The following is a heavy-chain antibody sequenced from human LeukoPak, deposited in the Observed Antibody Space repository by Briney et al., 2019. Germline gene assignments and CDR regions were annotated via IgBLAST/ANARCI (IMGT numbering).Heavy chain of an antibody. CDR1: GFTFSSYG. V-gene: IGHV3-33*01. CDR2: IWHDGSKK. CDR3: ARDDSSGYYYVDY. J-gene: IGHJ4*02. D-gene: IGHD3-22*01. Sequence: GGSLRLSCAASGFTFSSYGMHWVRQAPGKGLEWVAVIWHDGSKKYYADSVKGRFTISRDNSKNTLYLQMNSLRAEDTAVYYCARDDSSGYYYVDYWGQGTLVTVSS.